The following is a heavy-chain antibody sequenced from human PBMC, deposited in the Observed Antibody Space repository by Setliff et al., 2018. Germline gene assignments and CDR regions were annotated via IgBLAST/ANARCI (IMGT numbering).Heavy chain of an antibody. D-gene: IGHD3-10*01. J-gene: IGHJ6*03. CDR1: GFIFNKFA. V-gene: IGHV3-9*01. Sequence: LSLSCVASGFIFNKFAMHWVRQAPGKGLEWVSGISWNSGSIGYADSVKGRFTISRDNAKNSLYLQMNSLRAEDTALYYCAKDGNYGSYYYYYMDVWGKGTTVTVSS. CDR3: AKDGNYGSYYYYYMDV. CDR2: ISWNSGSI.